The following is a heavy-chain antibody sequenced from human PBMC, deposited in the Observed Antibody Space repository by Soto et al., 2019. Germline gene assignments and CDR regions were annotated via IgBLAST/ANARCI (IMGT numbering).Heavy chain of an antibody. D-gene: IGHD2-2*01. Sequence: SETLPLTCAVSRGSISNDYGSWIRQPPGKGPEWIAFIHYSGATYYNPSLKSRVTISVDTSKNQFSLKLSSVTAADTAVYYCASLLGYCISTSCSSNDYWGQGTLVTVSS. J-gene: IGHJ4*02. CDR3: ASLLGYCISTSCSSNDY. CDR2: IHYSGAT. V-gene: IGHV4-59*08. CDR1: RGSISNDY.